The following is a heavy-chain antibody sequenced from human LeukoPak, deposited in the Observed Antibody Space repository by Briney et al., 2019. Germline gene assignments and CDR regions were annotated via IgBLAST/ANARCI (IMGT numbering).Heavy chain of an antibody. CDR2: IYYSGST. D-gene: IGHD6-13*01. CDR1: GGSISSSSYY. V-gene: IGHV4-39*07. CDR3: ASAKVGQQLSPFDY. Sequence: SETLSLTCTVSGGSISSSSYYWGWIRQPPGKGLEWIGSIYYSGSTYYNPSLKSRVTISVDTSKNQFSLKLSSVTAADTAVYYCASAKVGQQLSPFDYWGQGTLVTVSS. J-gene: IGHJ4*02.